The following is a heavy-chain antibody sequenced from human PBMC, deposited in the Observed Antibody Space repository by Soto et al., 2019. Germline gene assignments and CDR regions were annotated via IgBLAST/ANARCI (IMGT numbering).Heavy chain of an antibody. J-gene: IGHJ6*02. CDR3: ARNSLRGSGSGGEGAGSYYYYGMEV. V-gene: IGHV5-51*01. CDR2: IYPDDSDT. D-gene: IGHD3-10*01. Sequence: PGESLKISCKGSGYSFSSYWIGWVRQMPGKGLEWMGIIYPDDSDTRYSPSFQGQVTISADKSTSTAYLEWSSLKASDTAMYYCARNSLRGSGSGGEGAGSYYYYGMEVWGQGTTVTVSS. CDR1: GYSFSSYW.